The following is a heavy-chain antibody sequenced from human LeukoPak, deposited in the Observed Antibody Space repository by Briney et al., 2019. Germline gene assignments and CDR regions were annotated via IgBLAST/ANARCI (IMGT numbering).Heavy chain of an antibody. CDR3: ARGQTNHYYMDV. V-gene: IGHV3-30*04. Sequence: PGGSLRLSCAASGFTFSSYAMHWVRQAPGKGLEWVAVISYDGNNKYYADSVKGRITISRDNSKNTLYVQMNSLRAEDTAVYYCARGQTNHYYMDVWGKGTTVTVSS. J-gene: IGHJ6*03. CDR2: ISYDGNNK. CDR1: GFTFSSYA.